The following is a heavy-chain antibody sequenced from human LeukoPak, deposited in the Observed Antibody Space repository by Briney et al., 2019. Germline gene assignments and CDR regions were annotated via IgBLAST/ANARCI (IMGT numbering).Heavy chain of an antibody. J-gene: IGHJ4*02. CDR3: ARSNLVGATKTPFDY. D-gene: IGHD1-26*01. CDR1: GYTFTGYY. CDR2: INPNSGGT. Sequence: ASVKVSCKASGYTFTGYYMHWVRQAPGQGLEWMGWINPNSGGTNYAQKFQSRVTMTRDTSISTAYMELSRLRSDDTAVYYCARSNLVGATKTPFDYWGQGTLVTVSS. V-gene: IGHV1-2*02.